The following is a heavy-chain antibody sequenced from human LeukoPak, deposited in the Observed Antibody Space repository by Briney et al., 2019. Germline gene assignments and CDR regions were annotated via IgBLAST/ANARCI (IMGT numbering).Heavy chain of an antibody. Sequence: ASVKVSCKASDYTFTSYGISWVRQAPGQGLEWVGWISAYNGNTNYAQKLQGRVTMTTDTSTSTAYMELRSLRSDDTAVYYCASWNTMVRGVLKSPDAFDIWGQGTMVTVSS. CDR1: DYTFTSYG. D-gene: IGHD3-10*01. J-gene: IGHJ3*02. CDR2: ISAYNGNT. CDR3: ASWNTMVRGVLKSPDAFDI. V-gene: IGHV1-18*01.